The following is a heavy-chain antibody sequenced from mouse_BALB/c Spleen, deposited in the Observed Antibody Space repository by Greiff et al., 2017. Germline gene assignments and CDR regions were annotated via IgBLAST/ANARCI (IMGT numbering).Heavy chain of an antibody. V-gene: IGHV5-17*02. J-gene: IGHJ4*01. CDR3: ARRERGNAMDY. CDR1: GFTFSSFG. Sequence: EVQRVESGGGLVQPGGSRKLSCAASGFTFSSFGMHWVRQAPEKGLEWVAYISSGSSTIYYADTVKGRFTISRDNPKNTLFLQMSSLKSEDTAMYYCARRERGNAMDYWGQGTSVTVSS. CDR2: ISSGSSTI.